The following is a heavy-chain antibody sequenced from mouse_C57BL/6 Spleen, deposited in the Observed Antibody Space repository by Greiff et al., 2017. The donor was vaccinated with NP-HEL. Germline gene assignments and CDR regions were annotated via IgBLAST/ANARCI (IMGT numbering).Heavy chain of an antibody. CDR1: GFSLTSYA. CDR2: IWPGGGT. V-gene: IGHV2-9-1*01. CDR3: ARNWGYDGYYDAMDY. D-gene: IGHD2-3*01. J-gene: IGHJ4*01. Sequence: QVQLKESGPGLVAPSQSLSITCTVSGFSLTSYAISWVRQPPGKGLEWLGVIWPGGGTNYNSALKSRLSISKDNSKSQVFLKMNSLQTDDTARYYCARNWGYDGYYDAMDYWGQGTSVTVSS.